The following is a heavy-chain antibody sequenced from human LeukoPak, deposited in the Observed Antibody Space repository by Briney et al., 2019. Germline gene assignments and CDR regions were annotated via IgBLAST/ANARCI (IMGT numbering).Heavy chain of an antibody. CDR2: IYTSGST. CDR3: ARTYYDFWSGYYRWFDP. J-gene: IGHJ5*02. Sequence: PSETLSLTCTVSGGSISSYYWSWIRQPAGKGLEWIGRIYTSGSTNYNPSLMSRVTMSVDTSKNQFSLKLSSVTAADTAVYYCARTYYDFWSGYYRWFDPWGQGTLVTVSS. D-gene: IGHD3-3*01. CDR1: GGSISSYY. V-gene: IGHV4-4*07.